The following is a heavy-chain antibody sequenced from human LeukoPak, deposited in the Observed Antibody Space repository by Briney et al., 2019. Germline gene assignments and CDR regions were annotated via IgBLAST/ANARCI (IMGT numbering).Heavy chain of an antibody. D-gene: IGHD3-16*01. CDR1: GGSISSSSYY. CDR2: IYYSGST. V-gene: IGHV4-39*07. J-gene: IGHJ4*02. Sequence: SETLSLTCTVSGGSISSSSYYWGWIRQPPGKGLEWIGSIYYSGSTYYNPSLKSRVTISVDTSKNQFSLKLSSVTAADTAVYYCACSFGGALVYFDYWGQGTLVTVSS. CDR3: ACSFGGALVYFDY.